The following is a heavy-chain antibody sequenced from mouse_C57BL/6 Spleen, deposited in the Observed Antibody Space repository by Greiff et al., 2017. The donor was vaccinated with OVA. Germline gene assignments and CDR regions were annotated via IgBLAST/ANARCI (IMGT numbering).Heavy chain of an antibody. V-gene: IGHV1-15*01. D-gene: IGHD3-2*02. Sequence: VQLHQSGAELVRPGASVTLSCKASGYTFTDYEMHWVKQTPVHGLEWIGVIDPVTGGTAYNQKFKGKAILTADKSSSTAYMELRSLTSVNSAVYYCTRYSSGYWFAYWDQGTLVTVSA. CDR3: TRYSSGYWFAY. J-gene: IGHJ3*01. CDR1: GYTFTDYE. CDR2: IDPVTGGT.